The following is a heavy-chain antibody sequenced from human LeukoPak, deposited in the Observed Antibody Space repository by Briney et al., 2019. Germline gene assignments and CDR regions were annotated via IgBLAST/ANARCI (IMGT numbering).Heavy chain of an antibody. V-gene: IGHV4-34*01. J-gene: IGHJ4*02. Sequence: SETLSLTCAVYGGSFSGYCWSWIRQPPGKGLEWIGEINHSGSTNYNPSLKSRVTISVDTSKNQFSLKLSSVTAADTAVYYCARIQLWLDYWGQGTLVTVSS. CDR2: INHSGST. CDR3: ARIQLWLDY. D-gene: IGHD5-18*01. CDR1: GGSFSGYC.